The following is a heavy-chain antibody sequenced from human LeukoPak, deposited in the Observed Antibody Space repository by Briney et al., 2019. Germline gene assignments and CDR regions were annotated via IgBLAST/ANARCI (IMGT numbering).Heavy chain of an antibody. J-gene: IGHJ4*02. CDR3: ASSFCSGGRCDRNYFDY. Sequence: GTSLRLSCAGSGFAFSTYALHWVRQAPGKGLDWVAVMSYDGGNKYFADSVKGRFTISRDNSQSTVYLQMNSLRAEDTAMYFCASSFCSGGRCDRNYFDYWGQGTLVTVSS. CDR1: GFAFSTYA. CDR2: MSYDGGNK. D-gene: IGHD2-15*01. V-gene: IGHV3-30*04.